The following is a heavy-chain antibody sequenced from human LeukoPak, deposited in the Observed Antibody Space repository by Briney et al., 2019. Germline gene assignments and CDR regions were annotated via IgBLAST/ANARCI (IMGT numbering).Heavy chain of an antibody. D-gene: IGHD3-22*01. CDR3: AKGGHYDSSGYFGPSGY. CDR1: GFTVSSNY. J-gene: IGHJ4*02. Sequence: GGSLRLSCAASGFTVSSNYMSWVRQAPGKGLEWVSVIYTGGSTYYADSVKGRFTISRDNSKNTLYLQMNSLRAEGTAVYYCAKGGHYDSSGYFGPSGYWGQGTLVTVSS. CDR2: IYTGGST. V-gene: IGHV3-53*05.